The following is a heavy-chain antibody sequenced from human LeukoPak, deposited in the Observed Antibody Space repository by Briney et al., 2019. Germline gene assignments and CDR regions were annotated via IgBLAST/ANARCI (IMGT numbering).Heavy chain of an antibody. Sequence: GASVKVSCKASGYTFTYDYMHWVRHAPGQGLEFMGWINPDSGFTNYAQKFKGRVTMTRDTSISAAYLEVRSLTSDDTAVYYCAPTAEAYTSWWKVWGQGTLVTVSS. V-gene: IGHV1-2*02. CDR1: GYTFTYDY. D-gene: IGHD3-16*01. CDR2: INPDSGFT. J-gene: IGHJ4*02. CDR3: APTAEAYTSWWKV.